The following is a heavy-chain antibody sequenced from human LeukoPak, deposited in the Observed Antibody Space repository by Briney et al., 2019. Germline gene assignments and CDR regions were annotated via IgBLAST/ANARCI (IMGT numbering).Heavy chain of an antibody. V-gene: IGHV3-23*01. CDR2: ISGSGGST. J-gene: IGHJ4*02. CDR1: GFTFSSYA. Sequence: QTGGSLRLSCAASGFTFSSYAMSWVRQAPGKGLEWVSAISGSGGSTYYADSVKGRFTISRDNSKNTLYLQMNSLRAEDTAVYYRAKARELRYFDWFSDWGQGTLVTVSS. D-gene: IGHD3-9*01. CDR3: AKARELRYFDWFSD.